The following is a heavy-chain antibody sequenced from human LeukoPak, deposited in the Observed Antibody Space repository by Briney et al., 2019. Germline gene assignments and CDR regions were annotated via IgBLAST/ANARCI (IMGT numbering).Heavy chain of an antibody. CDR1: GYTFTSYG. J-gene: IGHJ3*02. Sequence: ASVKVSCKASGYTFTSYGISWVRQAPGQGLEWMGWISAYNGNTNYAQKLQGRVTMTTDTSTSTAYMELRSLRSDDTAVYYCARCVITMIRGVIIPRSFDIWGQGTMVTVSS. V-gene: IGHV1-18*01. CDR2: ISAYNGNT. CDR3: ARCVITMIRGVIIPRSFDI. D-gene: IGHD3-10*01.